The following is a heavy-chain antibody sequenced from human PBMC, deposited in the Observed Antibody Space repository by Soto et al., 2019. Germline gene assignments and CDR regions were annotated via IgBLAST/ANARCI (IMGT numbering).Heavy chain of an antibody. J-gene: IGHJ5*02. CDR2: ISGSGGST. V-gene: IGHV3-23*01. D-gene: IGHD2-15*01. CDR3: AKAYCSGGSCPNWFDP. Sequence: PGGSLRLSCAASGFTFSSYAMSWVRQAAGKGLEWVSAISGSGGSTYYADSVKGRFTISRDNSKNTLYLQMNSLRAEDTAVYYCAKAYCSGGSCPNWFDPWGQRTLVTVSS. CDR1: GFTFSSYA.